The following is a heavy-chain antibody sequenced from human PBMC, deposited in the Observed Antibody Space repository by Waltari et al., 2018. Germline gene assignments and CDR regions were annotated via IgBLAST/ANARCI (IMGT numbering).Heavy chain of an antibody. J-gene: IGHJ6*02. CDR3: ARVRLAHYDYFGFDV. CDR2: INSDGSTI. V-gene: IGHV3-74*01. Sequence: EVQLVESGGGLVQPGGSVRLSLDVAGFTFVPYGMQWVRQVPGKGLVWVARINSDGSTINYADSVKGRFTISRDNAKNTVYLQMNSLRVEDTAVYFCARVRLAHYDYFGFDVWGQGTTVTVSS. D-gene: IGHD6-6*01. CDR1: GFTFVPYG.